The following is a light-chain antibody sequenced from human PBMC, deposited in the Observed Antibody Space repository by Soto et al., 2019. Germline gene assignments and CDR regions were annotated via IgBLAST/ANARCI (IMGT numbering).Light chain of an antibody. CDR3: QQYGRSPYT. Sequence: EIVLTQSPGTLSLSPGERATLSCRASQSITSNYLAWYQQKPGQAPRLLVYAVSGRPNGIPDRFSGSGSGTDFTLTVSILEPEDFALYYCQQYGRSPYTFGQGTQLEIK. CDR1: QSITSNY. V-gene: IGKV3-20*01. CDR2: AVS. J-gene: IGKJ2*01.